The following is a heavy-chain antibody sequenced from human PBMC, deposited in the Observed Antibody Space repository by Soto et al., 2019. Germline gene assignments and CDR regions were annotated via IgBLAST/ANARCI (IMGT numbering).Heavy chain of an antibody. CDR3: ATAAVAGFYYPDDY. J-gene: IGHJ4*02. D-gene: IGHD6-19*01. V-gene: IGHV3-48*01. CDR2: ISNSSSTI. Sequence: EVQLVESGGGLVQPGGSLRLSCAASGFTFSSYSMNWVRQAPGKGLEWVSYISNSSSTIYYADSVKGRFTISRDNAKNSLYLQMNSLRAEDTAVYYCATAAVAGFYYPDDYWGQGTLVTVSS. CDR1: GFTFSSYS.